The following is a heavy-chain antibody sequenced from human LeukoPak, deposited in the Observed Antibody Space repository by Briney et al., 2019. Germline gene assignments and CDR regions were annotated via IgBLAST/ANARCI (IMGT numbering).Heavy chain of an antibody. Sequence: SVKVSCKASGFTFTSSAMQWVRQARGQRLEWIGWIVVGSGDTNYAQKFQERVTITRDMSTSTAYMELSSLRSEDTAVYYCAADLPSYDFWSGHSWGQGTLVTVSS. D-gene: IGHD3-3*01. CDR1: GFTFTSSA. CDR3: AADLPSYDFWSGHS. CDR2: IVVGSGDT. J-gene: IGHJ5*02. V-gene: IGHV1-58*02.